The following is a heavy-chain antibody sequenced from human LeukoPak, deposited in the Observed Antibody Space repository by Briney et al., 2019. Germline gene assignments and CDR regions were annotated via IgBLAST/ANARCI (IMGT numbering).Heavy chain of an antibody. J-gene: IGHJ4*02. D-gene: IGHD1-26*01. CDR1: GGSISSGGYY. CDR3: ARGHSGSYSLD. CDR2: IYYSGST. V-gene: IGHV4-31*03. Sequence: SETLSLTCTVSGGSISSGGYYWSWIRQHPGKGLEWIGYIYYSGSTYYNPSLKSRVTISVDTSKNQFSLKLSSVTAADTAVYYCARGHSGSYSLDWGQGTLVTVSS.